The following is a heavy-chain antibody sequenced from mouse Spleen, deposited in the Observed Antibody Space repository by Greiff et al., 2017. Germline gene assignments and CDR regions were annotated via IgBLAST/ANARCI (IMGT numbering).Heavy chain of an antibody. Sequence: VQLQQPGAELVRPGSSVKLSCKASGYTFTSYWMDWVKQRPGQGLEWIGNIYPSDSETHYNQKFKDKATLTVDKSSSTAYMQLSSLTSEDSAVYYCARPHEYGNYVYWGQGTLVTVSA. CDR3: ARPHEYGNYVY. CDR1: GYTFTSYW. J-gene: IGHJ3*01. CDR2: IYPSDSET. D-gene: IGHD2-10*02. V-gene: IGHV1-61*01.